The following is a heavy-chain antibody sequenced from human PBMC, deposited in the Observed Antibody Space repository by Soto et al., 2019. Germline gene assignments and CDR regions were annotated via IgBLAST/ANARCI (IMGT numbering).Heavy chain of an antibody. D-gene: IGHD6-13*01. V-gene: IGHV1-69*01. CDR2: IIPIFGTA. CDR3: ASQTDGEAAAGTWGMDV. Sequence: QVQLVQSGAEVKKPGSSVKVSCKASGGTLSSYAISWVRQAPGQGLEWMGGIIPIFGTANYAQKFQGRVTITADESTSTAYMELSSLRSEDTAVYYCASQTDGEAAAGTWGMDVWGQGTTVTVSS. J-gene: IGHJ6*02. CDR1: GGTLSSYA.